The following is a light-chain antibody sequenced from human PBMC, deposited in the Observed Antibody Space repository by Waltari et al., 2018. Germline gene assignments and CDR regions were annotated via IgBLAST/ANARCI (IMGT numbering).Light chain of an antibody. Sequence: QPALTQPASVSGSPGQSITISCTGTSSNVGDNKYVSLYQQHPGKAPNLIIYDVSARLSGVSNRFSGSKSGNAASLTISGLQADDEADYYCASFTINTLVFGGGTKLSVL. V-gene: IGLV2-14*01. J-gene: IGLJ3*02. CDR1: SSNVGDNKY. CDR2: DVS. CDR3: ASFTINTLV.